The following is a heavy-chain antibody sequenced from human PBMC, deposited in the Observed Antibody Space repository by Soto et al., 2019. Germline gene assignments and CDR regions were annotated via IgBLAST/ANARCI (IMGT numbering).Heavy chain of an antibody. D-gene: IGHD2-21*02. V-gene: IGHV3-30*18. CDR1: GFTFSSYG. Sequence: QVQLVESGGGVVQPGRSLRLSCAASGFTFSSYGMHWVRQAPGKGLEWVAVISYDGSNKYYADSVKGRFTSSRDNSKNTLYLQMNSLRAEDTAVYYCAKARPYGGNFLDYWGQGTLVTVSS. CDR2: ISYDGSNK. J-gene: IGHJ4*02. CDR3: AKARPYGGNFLDY.